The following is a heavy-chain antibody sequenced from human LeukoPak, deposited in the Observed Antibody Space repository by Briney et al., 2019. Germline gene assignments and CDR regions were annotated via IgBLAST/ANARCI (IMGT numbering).Heavy chain of an antibody. CDR2: NYYSGST. V-gene: IGHV4-4*02. Sequence: SGTLALTCAVSGVSIISSDWWSWVRQPPGQGLERIGSNYYSGSTYYNPSLKSRVTISVDTSKNQFSLKLSSVTAADTAVYYCARDNWNYGSSMDVWGQGTTVTVSS. J-gene: IGHJ6*02. D-gene: IGHD1-7*01. CDR1: GVSIISSDW. CDR3: ARDNWNYGSSMDV.